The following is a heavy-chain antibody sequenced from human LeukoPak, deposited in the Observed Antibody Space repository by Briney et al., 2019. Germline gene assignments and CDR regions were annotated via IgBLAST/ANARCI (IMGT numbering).Heavy chain of an antibody. D-gene: IGHD2-2*02. CDR3: AKDQCSSTSCYTRDPSYYMDV. Sequence: GGSLRLSCAASGFTFSSYAMSWVRQAPGKGLEWVSGISDSGGSTPYADSVKGRFTISRDNSKNTLHLQMNSLRAEDTAVYYCAKDQCSSTSCYTRDPSYYMDVWGKGTTVTVSS. CDR2: ISDSGGST. CDR1: GFTFSSYA. V-gene: IGHV3-23*01. J-gene: IGHJ6*03.